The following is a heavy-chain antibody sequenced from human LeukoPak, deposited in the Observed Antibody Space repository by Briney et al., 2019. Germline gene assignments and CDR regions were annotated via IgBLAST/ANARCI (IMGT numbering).Heavy chain of an antibody. J-gene: IGHJ4*02. V-gene: IGHV4-34*01. D-gene: IGHD6-13*01. Sequence: SETLSLTCAVYGGSFSGYYWTWIRQPPGKWLEWIGEMNHSGSANYNPSLKSRVTISVDTSKNQFSLKLSSVTAADTAVYYCATLAAGRADYWGQGTLVTVSS. CDR1: GGSFSGYY. CDR2: MNHSGSA. CDR3: ATLAAGRADY.